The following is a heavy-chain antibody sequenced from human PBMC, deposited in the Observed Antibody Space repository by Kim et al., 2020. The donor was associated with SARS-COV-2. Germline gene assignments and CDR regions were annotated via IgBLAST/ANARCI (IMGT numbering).Heavy chain of an antibody. J-gene: IGHJ6*01. Sequence: GGSLRLSCASSGFTFDDYAMHWVRQAPGKGLEWVSGISWNSGSIGYADSVKGRFTISRYNAKNSLYLQMHSLRVEDTALYYCSKNIARMARGVLGDYYG. D-gene: IGHD3-10*01. CDR2: ISWNSGSI. V-gene: IGHV3-9*01. CDR3: SKNIARMARGVLGDYYG. CDR1: GFTFDDYA.